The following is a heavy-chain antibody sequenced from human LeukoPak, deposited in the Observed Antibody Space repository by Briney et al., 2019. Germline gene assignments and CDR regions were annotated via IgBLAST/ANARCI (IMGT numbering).Heavy chain of an antibody. CDR1: GGSISSYY. D-gene: IGHD3-16*02. CDR3: ARTVSGLYDYVWGSYRSRPPHYFDY. V-gene: IGHV4-59*08. CDR2: IYYSGST. Sequence: PSETLSLTCTVSGGSISSYYWSWIRQPPGKGLEWIGYIYYSGSTNYNPSLKSRVTISVDTSKNQFSLKLSSVTAADTAVYYCARTVSGLYDYVWGSYRSRPPHYFDYWGQGTLVTVSS. J-gene: IGHJ4*02.